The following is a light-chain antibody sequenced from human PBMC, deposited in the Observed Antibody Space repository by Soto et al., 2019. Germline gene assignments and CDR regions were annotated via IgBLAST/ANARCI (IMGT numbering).Light chain of an antibody. CDR2: DTS. V-gene: IGKV3-15*01. J-gene: IGKJ4*01. CDR3: QPYNNWPLT. CDR1: QSVSSY. Sequence: EIVFTQSPGTLSLSPGERASLSCRASQSVSSYLAWYQHKPGQTPRLLIYDTSTRATGVPTRFSGSRSGAEFTLTINSLQSEDFAVYYCQPYNNWPLTFGGGTKVDI.